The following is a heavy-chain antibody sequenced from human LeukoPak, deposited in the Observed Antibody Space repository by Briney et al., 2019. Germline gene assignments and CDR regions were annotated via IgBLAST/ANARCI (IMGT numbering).Heavy chain of an antibody. CDR1: GFTFSSYA. V-gene: IGHV3-23*01. J-gene: IGHJ4*02. Sequence: GGSLRLSCAASGFTFSSYAMSWVRQAPGKGLEWVSAISGSGGSTYYADPVKGRFTISRDNSKNTLYLQMNSLRAEDTAVYYCAKDMITSGGVIVGVSFDYWGQGTLVTVSS. CDR3: AKDMITSGGVIVGVSFDY. CDR2: ISGSGGST. D-gene: IGHD3-16*02.